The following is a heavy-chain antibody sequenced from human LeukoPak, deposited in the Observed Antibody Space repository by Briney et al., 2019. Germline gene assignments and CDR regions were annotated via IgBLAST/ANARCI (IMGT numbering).Heavy chain of an antibody. D-gene: IGHD6-13*01. J-gene: IGHJ5*02. CDR3: ARHGEQQLVNWFDP. Sequence: GESLKISCKGSGYSFSSYWIAWVRHMPGKGLEWMGIIYPGDSDTRYSPSFQGQVTISADKSISTAYLQWSSLKASDTAMYYCARHGEQQLVNWFDPWGQGTRVTVSS. CDR1: GYSFSSYW. V-gene: IGHV5-51*01. CDR2: IYPGDSDT.